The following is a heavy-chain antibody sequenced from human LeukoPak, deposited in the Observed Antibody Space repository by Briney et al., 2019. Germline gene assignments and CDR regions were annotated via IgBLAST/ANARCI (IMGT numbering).Heavy chain of an antibody. CDR1: GGFISSYY. D-gene: IGHD2-21*01. Sequence: SETLSLTCTVSGGFISSYYWSWIRQPPGKGLEWIGYIYYSGSTNYNPSLKSRVTISVDTSKNQFSLKLSSVTAADTAVYYCARFDEIPAFDIWGQGTMVTVSS. V-gene: IGHV4-59*01. J-gene: IGHJ3*02. CDR3: ARFDEIPAFDI. CDR2: IYYSGST.